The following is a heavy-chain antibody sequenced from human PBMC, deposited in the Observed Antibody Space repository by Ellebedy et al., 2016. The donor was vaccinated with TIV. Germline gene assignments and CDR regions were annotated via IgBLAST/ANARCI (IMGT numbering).Heavy chain of an antibody. J-gene: IGHJ4*02. CDR1: GYTLTELS. Sequence: ASVKVSXXVSGYTLTELSMHWVRQAPGKGLEWMGGFDPEDGETIYAQKFQGRVTMTEDTSTDTAYMELSSLRSEDTAVYYCATDPDSSGYYYFGYWGQGTLVTVSS. D-gene: IGHD3-22*01. V-gene: IGHV1-24*01. CDR3: ATDPDSSGYYYFGY. CDR2: FDPEDGET.